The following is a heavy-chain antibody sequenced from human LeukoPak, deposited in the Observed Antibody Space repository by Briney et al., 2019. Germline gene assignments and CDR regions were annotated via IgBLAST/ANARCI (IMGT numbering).Heavy chain of an antibody. D-gene: IGHD2-21*02. Sequence: GGFLRLSCAASGFTFTTYAMGWVRQAPGEGLEWVSSIKGGGGDPFYADSVRGRFTISRDRSKNTLYLQLNSLRAEDTAVYFCAQGGRDFNPFYYWGQGTLVTVSS. CDR2: IKGGGGDP. CDR1: GFTFTTYA. V-gene: IGHV3-23*01. CDR3: AQGGRDFNPFYY. J-gene: IGHJ4*02.